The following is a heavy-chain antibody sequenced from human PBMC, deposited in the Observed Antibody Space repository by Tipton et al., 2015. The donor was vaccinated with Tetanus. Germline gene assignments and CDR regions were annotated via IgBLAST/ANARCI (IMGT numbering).Heavy chain of an antibody. CDR3: ARANYEFPNKGSFDS. CDR1: GGSTRSGDYQ. D-gene: IGHD3-3*01. J-gene: IGHJ4*02. CDR2: ISDSGRT. V-gene: IGHV4-61*08. Sequence: TLSLTCTVSGGSTRSGDYQWNWIRQPPGKGLEWLAYISDSGRTNSNYSLKSRITISRDTSKNQFSLRLTSVTAADTAVYYCARANYEFPNKGSFDSWGQGTLVIVSS.